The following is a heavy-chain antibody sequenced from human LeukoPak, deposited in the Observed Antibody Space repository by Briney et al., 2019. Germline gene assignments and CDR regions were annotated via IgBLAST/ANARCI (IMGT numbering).Heavy chain of an antibody. J-gene: IGHJ2*01. CDR3: ARVMGELLLGYFDL. V-gene: IGHV4-4*07. CDR2: IYTSGSN. D-gene: IGHD1-26*01. Sequence: SETLSLTCTVSGGSISSYYWSWIRQPAGKGLEWLGHIYTSGSNNYNPSLKSRVTMSVDTSKDQFSLKLSSVTAADTAVYYCARVMGELLLGYFDLWGRGALVTVSS. CDR1: GGSISSYY.